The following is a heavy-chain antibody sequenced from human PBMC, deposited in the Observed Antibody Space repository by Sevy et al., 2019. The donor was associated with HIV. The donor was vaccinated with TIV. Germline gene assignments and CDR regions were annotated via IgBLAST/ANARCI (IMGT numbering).Heavy chain of an antibody. V-gene: IGHV1-2*04. Sequence: ASVKVSCKASGYTFTGYYMHWVRQAPGQGLEWMGWINPNSGGTTYAQKFQGWVTMTRDTSISTAYMELSRLRSDDTAVYYCARGGRDIVVVPAAMGPKYYYYYYMDVWGKGTTVTVSS. CDR1: GYTFTGYY. CDR2: INPNSGGT. CDR3: ARGGRDIVVVPAAMGPKYYYYYYMDV. D-gene: IGHD2-2*01. J-gene: IGHJ6*03.